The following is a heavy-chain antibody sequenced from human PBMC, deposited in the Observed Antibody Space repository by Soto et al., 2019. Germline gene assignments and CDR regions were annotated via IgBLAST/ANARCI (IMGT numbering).Heavy chain of an antibody. J-gene: IGHJ3*02. D-gene: IGHD3-3*01. CDR3: ARSNGTTIFGVVTCPDPFDI. V-gene: IGHV4-30-4*01. Sequence: SETLSLTCTVSGGSISSGDYYWSWIRQPPGKGLEWIGYIYYSGSTYYNPSLKSRVTISVDTSKNQFSLKLSSVTAADTAVYYCARSNGTTIFGVVTCPDPFDIWGQGTMVTVSS. CDR2: IYYSGST. CDR1: GGSISSGDYY.